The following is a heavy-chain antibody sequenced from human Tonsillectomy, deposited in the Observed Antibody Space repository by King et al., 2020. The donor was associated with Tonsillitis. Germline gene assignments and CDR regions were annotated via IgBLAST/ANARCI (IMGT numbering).Heavy chain of an antibody. J-gene: IGHJ3*02. CDR1: GFTVNRNY. CDR2: IYSGVST. D-gene: IGHD3-10*01. V-gene: IGHV3-66*01. CDR3: ARDRVGGIFDI. Sequence: VQLVESGGGLVQPGGSLRLSCAASGFTVNRNYMSWVRQAPGKGLEWVSVIYSGVSTYYADSVKGRFTISRDNSKNTLYLQMNSLRAEDTAVYYCARDRVGGIFDIWGQGTMVTVSS.